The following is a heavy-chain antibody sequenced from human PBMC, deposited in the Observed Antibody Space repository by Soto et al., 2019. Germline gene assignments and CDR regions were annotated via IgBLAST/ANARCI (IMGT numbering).Heavy chain of an antibody. CDR2: ISRSGST. V-gene: IGHV4-34*01. D-gene: IGHD6-13*01. J-gene: IGHJ5*02. CDR3: ARNTKGYSSSWYPNWFDP. CDR1: GGSFSGYY. Sequence: PSETLSLTCVVYGGSFSGYYWSWIRQPPGKGLEWIGSISRSGSTNYNPSLKSRVTISVDTTKNQFSLKLSSVTAADTAVYYCARNTKGYSSSWYPNWFDPWGQGTLVTVSS.